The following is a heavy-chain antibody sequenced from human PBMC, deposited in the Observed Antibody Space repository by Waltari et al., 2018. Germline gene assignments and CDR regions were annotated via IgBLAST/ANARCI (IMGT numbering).Heavy chain of an antibody. D-gene: IGHD6-19*01. J-gene: IGHJ6*02. CDR1: GFLFSAEG. V-gene: IGHV3-33*01. CDR3: ARDLGSSGRYVEEYYHYGMDV. Sequence: QEQLVESGGGVVQPGRSLRLSCAASGFLFSAEGMHWGRQAPGKGLGWVAGIWYDGSQKYYGDSVKGRFTISRDNSKNTLYLEMNSLRAEDTAVYYCARDLGSSGRYVEEYYHYGMDVWGQGTTVIVSS. CDR2: IWYDGSQK.